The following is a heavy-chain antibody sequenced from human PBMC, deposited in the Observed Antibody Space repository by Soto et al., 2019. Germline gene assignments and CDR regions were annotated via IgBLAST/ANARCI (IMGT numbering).Heavy chain of an antibody. V-gene: IGHV1-8*01. J-gene: IGHJ2*01. Sequence: QVQLEQSGAEVKKPGASVKVSCKASGYTFTSYDINWVRQATGQGLEWMGWMSGNRDNTGCAQKFQGRLTMTRDTSKSTAYMELSSLTSEDTAVYYCARRTIAHWYFDLWGRGTLVTVSS. CDR3: ARRTIAHWYFDL. CDR2: MSGNRDNT. D-gene: IGHD2-2*01. CDR1: GYTFTSYD.